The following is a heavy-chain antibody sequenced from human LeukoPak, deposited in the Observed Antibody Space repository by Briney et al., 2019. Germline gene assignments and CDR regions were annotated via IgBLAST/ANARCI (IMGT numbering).Heavy chain of an antibody. J-gene: IGHJ6*03. CDR3: ARVEYYYYYMDV. CDR2: INSDGSST. V-gene: IGHV3-74*01. Sequence: TGGSLRLSCAASGFTFSSYSMNWVRQAPGKGLVWVSRINSDGSSTSYADSVKGRFTISRDNAKNTLYLQMNSLRAEDTAVYYCARVEYYYYYMDVWGKGTTVIVSS. CDR1: GFTFSSYS.